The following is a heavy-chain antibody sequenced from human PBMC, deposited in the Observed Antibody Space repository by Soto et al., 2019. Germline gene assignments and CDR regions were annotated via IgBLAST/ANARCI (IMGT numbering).Heavy chain of an antibody. CDR2: IKQDGGEK. CDR1: GVTFSSYW. J-gene: IGHJ5*02. CDR3: ARRYSSSWSGFDP. V-gene: IGHV3-7*01. D-gene: IGHD6-13*01. Sequence: GVSLRLSCAASGVTFSSYWMNWVRQAPGKGLEWVANIKQDGGEKYYVDSVKGRFTISRDNAKNSLYLQMNSLRVEDTALYYCARRYSSSWSGFDPWGQGTLVTVSS.